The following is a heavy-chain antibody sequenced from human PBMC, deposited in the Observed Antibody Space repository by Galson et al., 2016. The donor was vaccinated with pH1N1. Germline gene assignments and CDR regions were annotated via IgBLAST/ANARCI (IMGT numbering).Heavy chain of an antibody. CDR1: GFSLTTTGVC. D-gene: IGHD2-21*01. V-gene: IGHV2-70*17. CDR2: TDWGDDT. CDR3: ARMGDCGGVLSDD. J-gene: IGHJ4*02. Sequence: PALVKPTQTLTLTCTLSGFSLTTTGVCVSWLRQPPGKALEWLARTDWGDDTFYSPSLKTRLTISKDTSRNQVVLTMTNMDPVDTATYYCARMGDCGGVLSDDWGRGTLVTVSS.